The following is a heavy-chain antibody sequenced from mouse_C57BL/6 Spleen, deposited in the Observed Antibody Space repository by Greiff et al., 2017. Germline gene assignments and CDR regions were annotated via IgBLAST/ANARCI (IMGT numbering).Heavy chain of an antibody. CDR2: ISYDGSN. CDR3: ALYGYDWYFDV. CDR1: GYSITSGYY. J-gene: IGHJ1*03. D-gene: IGHD2-2*01. V-gene: IGHV3-6*01. Sequence: VQLKESGPGLVKPSQSLSLTCSVTGYSITSGYYWNWIRQFPGNKLEWMGYISYDGSNNYNPSLKNRISITRDTSKNQFFLKLNSVTTEDTATYYCALYGYDWYFDVWGTGTTVTVSS.